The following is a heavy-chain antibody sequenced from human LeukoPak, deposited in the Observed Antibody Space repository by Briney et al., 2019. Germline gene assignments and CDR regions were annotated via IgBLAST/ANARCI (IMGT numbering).Heavy chain of an antibody. J-gene: IGHJ4*02. CDR1: GGSISSGGYY. V-gene: IGHV4-31*03. D-gene: IGHD3-22*01. CDR3: ARGRYYDSSGYYSGFDY. Sequence: SETLSLTCTVSGGSISSGGYYWSWIRQHPGKGLEWIGYIYYSGSTYYNPSLKSRVTISVDTSKNQFSLKLSSVTAADTAAYYCARGRYYDSSGYYSGFDYWGQGTLVTVSS. CDR2: IYYSGST.